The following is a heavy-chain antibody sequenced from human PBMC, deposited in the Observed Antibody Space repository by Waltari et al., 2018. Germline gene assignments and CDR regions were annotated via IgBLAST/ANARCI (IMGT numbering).Heavy chain of an antibody. V-gene: IGHV4-59*01. J-gene: IGHJ4*02. CDR1: DGSINSFT. D-gene: IGHD1-26*01. CDR3: GSSGNLGLIDF. CDR2: LHYTGDT. Sequence: QVQPLESGPGLVKPSETLSLTCFVGDGSINSFTWAWMRPPPGEGLEWIGSLHYTGDTMYNASLKSRVTISLDRSKRHLSLKLQSVTAADTALYYCGSSGNLGLIDFWGQGTLVAVSS.